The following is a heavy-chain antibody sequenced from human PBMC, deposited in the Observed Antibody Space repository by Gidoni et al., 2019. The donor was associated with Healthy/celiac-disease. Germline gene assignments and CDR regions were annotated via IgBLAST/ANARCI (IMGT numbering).Heavy chain of an antibody. CDR2: MYSGGST. J-gene: IGHJ4*02. Sequence: EVQLVESGGGLVQTGGSLRRSWAASGFTVSSNYMSWVRQAPGKGLEWVSVMYSGGSTSYADSVTGRFTISIDKSKTTLYLQMNSLRAEDTAVYYCSREEDDSSGLIDYWGQGTLVTVSS. D-gene: IGHD3-22*01. V-gene: IGHV3-66*01. CDR3: SREEDDSSGLIDY. CDR1: GFTVSSNY.